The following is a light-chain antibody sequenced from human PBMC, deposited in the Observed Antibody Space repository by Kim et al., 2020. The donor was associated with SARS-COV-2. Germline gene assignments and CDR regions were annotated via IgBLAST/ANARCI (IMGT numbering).Light chain of an antibody. CDR1: TGAVTSGHY. CDR2: DIT. Sequence: PGGTVTLTCGSSTGAVTSGHYPYWFQQKPGQSPWTLIYDITNKHSWTPARFSGSLLGDKAALTLSGAQPEDEAEYYCLLSSGGARVFGGGTQLTVL. CDR3: LLSSGGARV. V-gene: IGLV7-46*01. J-gene: IGLJ2*01.